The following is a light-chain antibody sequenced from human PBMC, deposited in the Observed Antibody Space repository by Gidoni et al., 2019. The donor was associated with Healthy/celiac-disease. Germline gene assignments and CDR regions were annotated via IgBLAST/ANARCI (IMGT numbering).Light chain of an antibody. CDR2: GAS. V-gene: IGKV3-15*01. J-gene: IGKJ1*01. CDR1: QSVSSN. CDR3: QQYNNWPRT. Sequence: IAMTQPPSPLSVSPGERATLSCRASQSVSSNLAWYQQKPGQAPRLLIYGASTMDTGIPARFSGSGSGTEFTLTISSLQSEDFAVYYCQQYNNWPRTFGQGTKVEIK.